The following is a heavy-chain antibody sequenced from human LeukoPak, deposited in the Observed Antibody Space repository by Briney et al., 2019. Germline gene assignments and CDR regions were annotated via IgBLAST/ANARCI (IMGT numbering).Heavy chain of an antibody. Sequence: GGSLRLSCAASGFTVSSNYMSWVRQAPGKGLEWVSVIYSGGSTYYADSVKGRFTISRDNSKNTLYLQMNSLRAEDTAVYYCARDRRLHPQIVYFDYWGQGTLVTVSS. J-gene: IGHJ4*02. CDR2: IYSGGST. V-gene: IGHV3-53*01. CDR3: ARDRRLHPQIVYFDY. D-gene: IGHD4-11*01. CDR1: GFTVSSNY.